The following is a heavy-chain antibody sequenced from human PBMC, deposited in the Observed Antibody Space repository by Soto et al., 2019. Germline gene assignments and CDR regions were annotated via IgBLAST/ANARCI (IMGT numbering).Heavy chain of an antibody. V-gene: IGHV1-69*08. Sequence: QVQLVQSGAEVKKPGSSVKVSCKASGGTFSSYTISWVRQAPGQGLEWMGRIIPILGIANYAQKFQGRVTITADKSTSSAYMELSSLRSEDTAVYYCARDSADTAGAACAWFDPWGQGTLVTVSS. CDR2: IIPILGIA. D-gene: IGHD5-18*01. CDR1: GGTFSSYT. J-gene: IGHJ5*02. CDR3: ARDSADTAGAACAWFDP.